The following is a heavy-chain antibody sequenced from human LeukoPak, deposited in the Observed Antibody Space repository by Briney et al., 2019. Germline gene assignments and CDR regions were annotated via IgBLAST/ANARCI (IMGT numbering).Heavy chain of an antibody. CDR3: AKDGETYYYDSSGYYYFDY. CDR2: TSGSGGST. CDR1: GFTFSSYA. Sequence: GGSLILSCAASGFTFSSYAMSWVRQAPGKGLEWVSGTSGSGGSTYYADSVKGRFTISRDNSKNTLYLQMNSLRAEDTAVYYCAKDGETYYYDSSGYYYFDYWGQGTLVTVSS. V-gene: IGHV3-23*01. J-gene: IGHJ4*02. D-gene: IGHD3-22*01.